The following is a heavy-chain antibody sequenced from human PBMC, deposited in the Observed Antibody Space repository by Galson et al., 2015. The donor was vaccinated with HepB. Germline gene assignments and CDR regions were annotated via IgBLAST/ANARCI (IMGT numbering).Heavy chain of an antibody. CDR1: GLIETGNW. V-gene: IGHV3-7*03. D-gene: IGHD3-10*01. J-gene: IGHJ4*02. CDR2: IKEDGSEN. CDR3: AKVNYGSGSYDDY. Sequence: SLRLSCAVSGLIETGNWMHWVRQAPGKGLEWVANIKEDGSENYYVDSVKGRFTISRDNAKNSVYLQMNSLRVEDTAVYFCAKVNYGSGSYDDYWGQGTLLTVSS.